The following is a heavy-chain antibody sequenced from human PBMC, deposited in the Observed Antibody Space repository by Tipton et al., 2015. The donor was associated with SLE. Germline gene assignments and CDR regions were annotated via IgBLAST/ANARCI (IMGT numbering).Heavy chain of an antibody. Sequence: TLSLTCAVNGVSSSGYYWSWIRQSPGKPLEWIGDIHDSGDSNYNPSLKGRVSISIDTSKNQFSLRLSSVTAADTAVYYCARDSYDFWSGYTPSGTMDVWGKGTTVTVSS. J-gene: IGHJ6*03. CDR2: IHDSGDS. D-gene: IGHD3-3*01. CDR3: ARDSYDFWSGYTPSGTMDV. V-gene: IGHV4-34*01. CDR1: GVSSSGYY.